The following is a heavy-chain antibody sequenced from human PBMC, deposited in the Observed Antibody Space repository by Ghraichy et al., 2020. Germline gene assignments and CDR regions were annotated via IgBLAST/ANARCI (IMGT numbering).Heavy chain of an antibody. CDR2: IYTSGST. J-gene: IGHJ4*02. CDR3: ARLSPNYDILTGYYKDN. Sequence: SETLSLTCTVSGGSISSYYWSWIRQPPGKGLEWIGYIYTSGSTNYNPSLKSRVTISVDTSKNQFSLKLSSVTAADTAVYYCARLSPNYDILTGYYKDNWGQGTLVTVSS. CDR1: GGSISSYY. D-gene: IGHD3-9*01. V-gene: IGHV4-4*09.